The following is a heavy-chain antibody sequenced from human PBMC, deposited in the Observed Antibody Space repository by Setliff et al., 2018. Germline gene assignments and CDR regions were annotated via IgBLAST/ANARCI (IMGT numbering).Heavy chain of an antibody. CDR1: GYNFITTG. Sequence: ASVKVSCKTSGYNFITTGISWVRQAPGQGLEWMGWINTNTGNPSYAQGFTGRFVFSLDTSVSTAYLQISSLKADDTAIYYCARASRFGTTMWRGDYYMDVWGKGTTVTVSS. CDR3: ARASRFGTTMWRGDYYMDV. V-gene: IGHV7-4-1*02. CDR2: INTNTGNP. J-gene: IGHJ6*03. D-gene: IGHD3-10*01.